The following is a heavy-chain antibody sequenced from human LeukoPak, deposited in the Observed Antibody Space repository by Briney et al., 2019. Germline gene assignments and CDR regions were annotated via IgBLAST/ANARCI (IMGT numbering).Heavy chain of an antibody. Sequence: GGSLRLSCAASGFTFSSYSMNWVRQAPGKGLGWVSSISSSSSYKYYADSLKGRFTISRDNAKNSLYLQMNSLRAEDTAVYYCARDRGVRGGAVNWFDPWGQGTLVTVSS. D-gene: IGHD3-10*01. V-gene: IGHV3-21*01. CDR1: GFTFSSYS. J-gene: IGHJ5*02. CDR2: ISSSSSYK. CDR3: ARDRGVRGGAVNWFDP.